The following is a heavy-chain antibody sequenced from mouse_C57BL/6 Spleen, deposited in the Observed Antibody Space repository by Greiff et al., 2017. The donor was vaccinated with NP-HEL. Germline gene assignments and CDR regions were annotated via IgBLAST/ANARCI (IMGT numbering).Heavy chain of an antibody. CDR3: AREGGYYGNYGYFDY. D-gene: IGHD2-1*01. Sequence: DVMLVESGGGLVKPGGSLKLSCAASGFTFSSYALSWVRQTPEKRLVWVATISDGGSYTYYPDNVKGRFTISRDNDKNNLYLQMRHLKSEDTAMYYCAREGGYYGNYGYFDYWGQGTTLTVSS. CDR1: GFTFSSYA. V-gene: IGHV5-4*01. J-gene: IGHJ2*01. CDR2: ISDGGSYT.